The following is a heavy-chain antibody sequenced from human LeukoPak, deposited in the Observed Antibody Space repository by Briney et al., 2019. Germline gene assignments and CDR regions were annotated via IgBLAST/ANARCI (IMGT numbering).Heavy chain of an antibody. CDR3: ARVTDSSSWYYFDY. Sequence: GGSLRLSCAASGFTFSSYAMSWVRQAPGKGLEWVSGINWNGGSTGYADSVKGRFTISRDNAKNSLYLQMNSLRAEDTALYHCARVTDSSSWYYFDYWGQGTLVTVSS. CDR2: INWNGGST. D-gene: IGHD6-13*01. J-gene: IGHJ4*02. CDR1: GFTFSSYA. V-gene: IGHV3-20*01.